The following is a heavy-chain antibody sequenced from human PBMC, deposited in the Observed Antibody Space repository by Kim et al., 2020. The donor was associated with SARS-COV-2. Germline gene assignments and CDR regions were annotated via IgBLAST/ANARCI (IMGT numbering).Heavy chain of an antibody. D-gene: IGHD3-22*01. CDR3: ARGSRYYYDSSGYYVL. CDR1: GYSISSGYY. J-gene: IGHJ2*01. CDR2: IYHSGST. V-gene: IGHV4-38-2*02. Sequence: SETLSLTCTVSGYSISSGYYWGWIRQPPGKGLEWIGSIYHSGSTYYNPSLKSRVTISVDTSKNQFSLKLSSVTAADTAVYYCARGSRYYYDSSGYYVLWG.